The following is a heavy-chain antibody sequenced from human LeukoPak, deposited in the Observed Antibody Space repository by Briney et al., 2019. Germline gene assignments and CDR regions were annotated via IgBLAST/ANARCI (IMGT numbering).Heavy chain of an antibody. Sequence: PSETLSLTCAVSGGSISSSNWWSWVRQPPGKGLEWIGEIYHSGSTNYNPSLKSRVTISVDKSKNQFSLKLSSVTAADTAVYYCARVGVRGVKQAGYYYYMDVWGKGTTVTVSS. J-gene: IGHJ6*03. CDR3: ARVGVRGVKQAGYYYYMDV. CDR1: GGSISSSNW. CDR2: IYHSGST. V-gene: IGHV4-4*02. D-gene: IGHD3-10*01.